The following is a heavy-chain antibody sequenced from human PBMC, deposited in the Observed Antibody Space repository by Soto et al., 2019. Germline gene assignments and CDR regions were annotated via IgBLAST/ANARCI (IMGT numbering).Heavy chain of an antibody. Sequence: GGSLALSYAASGCAFSSYHMHWARPAPGKGLEWVAAISYDGKIKDYADSVKGRFTISRDNSMNTLSLQINSLRADDTAVYHCAKDRLTDYYFVCWGQGALVTVPA. CDR1: GCAFSSYH. J-gene: IGHJ4*02. D-gene: IGHD3-9*01. CDR2: ISYDGKIK. V-gene: IGHV3-30*18. CDR3: AKDRLTDYYFVC.